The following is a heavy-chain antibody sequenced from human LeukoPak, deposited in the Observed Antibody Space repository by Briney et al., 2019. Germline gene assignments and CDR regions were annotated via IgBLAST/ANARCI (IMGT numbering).Heavy chain of an antibody. Sequence: GGSLRHSCAASGFTFSSYGMHWVRQAPGKGLEWVAVISYDGSNKYYADSVKGRFTISRDNSKNTLYLQMNSLRAEDTAVYYCAKDLVVVVAADFYYYYYGMDVWGQGTTATVSS. CDR3: AKDLVVVVAADFYYYYYGMDV. V-gene: IGHV3-30*18. J-gene: IGHJ6*02. CDR1: GFTFSSYG. D-gene: IGHD2-15*01. CDR2: ISYDGSNK.